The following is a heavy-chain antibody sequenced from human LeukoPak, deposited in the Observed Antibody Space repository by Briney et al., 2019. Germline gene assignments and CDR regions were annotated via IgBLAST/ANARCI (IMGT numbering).Heavy chain of an antibody. Sequence: ASVKVSCKASGYTFTSYGISWVRQAPGQGLEWMGWISAYNGNTKYAQKLQGRVTMTTDTSTSTAYMELRSLRSDDTAVYYCARYHYYDSSGYYDPLGYWGQGTLVTVSS. CDR1: GYTFTSYG. CDR3: ARYHYYDSSGYYDPLGY. V-gene: IGHV1-18*01. D-gene: IGHD3-22*01. J-gene: IGHJ4*02. CDR2: ISAYNGNT.